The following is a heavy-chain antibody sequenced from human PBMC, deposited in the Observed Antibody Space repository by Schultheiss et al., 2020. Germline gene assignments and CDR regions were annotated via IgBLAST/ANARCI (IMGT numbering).Heavy chain of an antibody. D-gene: IGHD3-22*01. CDR3: ARENHSSGYCATFDY. Sequence: SETLSLTCAVYGGSFSGYYWSWIRQPPGKGLEWIGSIYYSGSTNYNPSLKSRVTISVDTSKNQFSLKLSSVTAADTAVYYCARENHSSGYCATFDYWGQGTLVTVSS. CDR2: IYYSGST. V-gene: IGHV4-34*01. CDR1: GGSFSGYY. J-gene: IGHJ4*02.